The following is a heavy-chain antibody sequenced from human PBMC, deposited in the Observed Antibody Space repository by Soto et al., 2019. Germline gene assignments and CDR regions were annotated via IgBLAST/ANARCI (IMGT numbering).Heavy chain of an antibody. D-gene: IGHD2-15*01. V-gene: IGHV3-30*18. CDR1: GFTFSSYG. Sequence: GGSLRLSCAASGFTFSSYGMHWVRQAPGKGLEWVAVISYDGSNKYYADSVKGRFTISRDNSKNTLYLQMNSLRAEDTAVYYCAKPRSPYVVLVFYFDYWGQGTLVTVSS. CDR2: ISYDGSNK. CDR3: AKPRSPYVVLVFYFDY. J-gene: IGHJ4*02.